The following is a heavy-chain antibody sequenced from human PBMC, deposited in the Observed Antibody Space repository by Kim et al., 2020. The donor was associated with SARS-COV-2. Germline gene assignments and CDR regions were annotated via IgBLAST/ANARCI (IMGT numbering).Heavy chain of an antibody. CDR1: GFTFSSYA. CDR2: ISGSGGST. V-gene: IGHV3-23*01. CDR3: AKDLRDFWSGYYTGGIFDY. Sequence: GGSLRLSCAASGFTFSSYAMSWVRQAPGKGLEWVSAISGSGGSTYYADSVKGRFTISRDNSKNTLYLQMNSLRAEDTAVYYCAKDLRDFWSGYYTGGIFDYWGQGTLVNVSS. J-gene: IGHJ4*01. D-gene: IGHD3-3*01.